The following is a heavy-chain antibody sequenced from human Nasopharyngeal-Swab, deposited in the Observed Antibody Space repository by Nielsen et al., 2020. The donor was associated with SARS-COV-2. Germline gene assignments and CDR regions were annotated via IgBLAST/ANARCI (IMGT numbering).Heavy chain of an antibody. D-gene: IGHD1-7*01. CDR1: GGSISSYS. J-gene: IGHJ5*02. CDR3: AGRNNWNYGGWFYP. CDR2: IYYSGNT. Sequence: SDTLSLTCTVSGGSISSYSWSWIRQPPGKGLEWIGFIYYSGNTNYNPSLKSRVTISVDTSKNQFPLQLTSVTAADTAVYSCAGRNNWNYGGWFYPWGQGTLVTVSS. V-gene: IGHV4-59*08.